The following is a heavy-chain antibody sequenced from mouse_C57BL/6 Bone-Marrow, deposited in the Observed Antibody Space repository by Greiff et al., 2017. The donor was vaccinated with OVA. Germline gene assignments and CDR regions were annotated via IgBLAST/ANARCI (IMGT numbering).Heavy chain of an antibody. CDR1: GFTFTDYY. Sequence: DVMLVESGGGLVQPGGSLSLSCAASGFTFTDYYMSWVRQPPGKALEWLGFIRNKANGYTTEYSAYVKGRVTISRDKSQSILYLHMNALRAEDSATYYGASGGYDGYPHWYFDVWGTGTTVTVSS. J-gene: IGHJ1*03. V-gene: IGHV7-3*01. CDR3: ASGGYDGYPHWYFDV. CDR2: IRNKANGYTT. D-gene: IGHD2-3*01.